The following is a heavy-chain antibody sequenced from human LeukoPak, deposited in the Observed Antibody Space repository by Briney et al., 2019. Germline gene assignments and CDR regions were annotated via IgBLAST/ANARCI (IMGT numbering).Heavy chain of an antibody. V-gene: IGHV3-64*01. Sequence: PGGSLRLSCAASGFTFSSYAMHWVRQAPGKGLEYVSAISIHGGDTYYANSVKGRFTISRDNSKNMLYLQMGSLRAEDMAVYYCARVLRDASGYYDYWGQGTLVTVSS. J-gene: IGHJ4*02. CDR3: ARVLRDASGYYDY. D-gene: IGHD3-22*01. CDR2: ISIHGGDT. CDR1: GFTFSSYA.